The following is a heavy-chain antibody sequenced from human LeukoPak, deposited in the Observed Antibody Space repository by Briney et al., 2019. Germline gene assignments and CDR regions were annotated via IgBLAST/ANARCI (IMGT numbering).Heavy chain of an antibody. Sequence: SETLSLTCTVSGGSISSYYWSWIRQPAGKGLEWIGRIYTSGSTNYNPSLKSRVTMSVDTSKNQFSLKLSSVTAADTAVYYCARAGGAYDYVWGSYHYSSFDYWGQGALVTVSS. CDR3: ARAGGAYDYVWGSYHYSSFDY. D-gene: IGHD3-16*02. J-gene: IGHJ4*02. V-gene: IGHV4-4*07. CDR1: GGSISSYY. CDR2: IYTSGST.